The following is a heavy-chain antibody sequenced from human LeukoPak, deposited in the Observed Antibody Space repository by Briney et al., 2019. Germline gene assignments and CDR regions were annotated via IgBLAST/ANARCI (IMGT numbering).Heavy chain of an antibody. CDR1: GFTFSSYS. V-gene: IGHV3-21*01. D-gene: IGHD3-9*01. J-gene: IGHJ4*02. CDR2: ISSSSSYI. Sequence: GGSLRLSCAASGFTFSSYSMNWVRQAPGKGLEWVSYISSSSSYIYYADSVKGRFTISRDNAKNSLYLQMNSLRAEDTAVYYCAGCSRGYDILTGYYNDLPDYWGQGTLVTVSS. CDR3: AGCSRGYDILTGYYNDLPDY.